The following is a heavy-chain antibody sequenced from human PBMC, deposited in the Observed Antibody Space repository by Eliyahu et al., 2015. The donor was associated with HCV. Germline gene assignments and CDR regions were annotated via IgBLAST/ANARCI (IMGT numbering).Heavy chain of an antibody. D-gene: IGHD6-13*01. J-gene: IGHJ5*02. CDR1: GXSVSSDSAA. Sequence: QVQLQQSGPGLVKPSQTLSLTCAIPGXSVSSDSAAWNWIRQSPSRGLEWLGRTYYRSKWYNDYAVSVQGRITISPDTSKNQFSLQLNSVTPEDTAVYYCARGLRAISTAVGFHWFDPWGQGALVTVSS. V-gene: IGHV6-1*01. CDR2: TYYRSKWYN. CDR3: ARGLRAISTAVGFHWFDP.